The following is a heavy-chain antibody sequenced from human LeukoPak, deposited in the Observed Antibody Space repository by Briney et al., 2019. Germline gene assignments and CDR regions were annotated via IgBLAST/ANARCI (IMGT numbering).Heavy chain of an antibody. J-gene: IGHJ4*02. V-gene: IGHV1-8*01. D-gene: IGHD1-26*01. CDR3: ATAPPIVGATSNFDY. CDR1: GYTFTSYD. Sequence: GASVKVSCKASGYTFTSYDINWVRQATGQGLEWMGWMNPNSGNTGYAQKFQGRVTMTRNTSISTAYTELSSLRSEDTAVYYCATAPPIVGATSNFDYWGQGTLVTVSS. CDR2: MNPNSGNT.